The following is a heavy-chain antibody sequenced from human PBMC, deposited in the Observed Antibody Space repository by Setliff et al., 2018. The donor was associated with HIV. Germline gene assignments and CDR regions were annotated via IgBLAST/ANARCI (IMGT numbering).Heavy chain of an antibody. J-gene: IGHJ4*02. V-gene: IGHV3-30*07. CDR3: AKGALGYCSGTICYPFDY. D-gene: IGHD2-15*01. CDR2: ISSDGISK. Sequence: PGGSLRLSCAAFGFTVHWVRQAPGKGLEWVSAISSDGISKYYAESVKGRFTISRDNSKNTVYLQMDSLRAEDMAVYYCAKGALGYCSGTICYPFDYWAQGTLVTVSS. CDR1: GFT.